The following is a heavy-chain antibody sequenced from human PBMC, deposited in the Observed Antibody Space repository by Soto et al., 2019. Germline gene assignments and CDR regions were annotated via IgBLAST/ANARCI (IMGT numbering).Heavy chain of an antibody. CDR1: GGSISSYY. J-gene: IGHJ4*02. D-gene: IGHD6-19*01. CDR2: IYYSGST. Sequence: SETLSLTCTVSGGSISSYYWSWIRQPPGKGLEWIGYIYYSGSTNYNPSLKSRVTISVDTSKNQFSLKLSSVTAADTAVYYCATEGIAVAGTLDYWGQGTLVTVSS. V-gene: IGHV4-59*12. CDR3: ATEGIAVAGTLDY.